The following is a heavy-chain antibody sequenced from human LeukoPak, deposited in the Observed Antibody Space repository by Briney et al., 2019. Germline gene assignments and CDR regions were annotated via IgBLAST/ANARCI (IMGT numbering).Heavy chain of an antibody. J-gene: IGHJ4*02. CDR3: ARAADSSGWLRYFDY. CDR1: GYTFTGYY. V-gene: IGHV1-2*02. D-gene: IGHD6-19*01. Sequence: ASVKVSCKASGYTFTGYYMHWVRQAPGQGLEWMGWINPNSGGTNYAQKFQGRVTMTRDTSISTAYMELRRLRSDDTAVYYCARAADSSGWLRYFDYWGQGTLVTVSS. CDR2: INPNSGGT.